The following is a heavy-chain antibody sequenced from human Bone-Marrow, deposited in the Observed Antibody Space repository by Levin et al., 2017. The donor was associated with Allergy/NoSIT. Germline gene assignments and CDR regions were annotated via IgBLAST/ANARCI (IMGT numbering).Heavy chain of an antibody. V-gene: IGHV1-69-2*01. CDR1: GYTFTDYY. J-gene: IGHJ3*02. Sequence: ASVKVSCKISGYTFTDYYMHWVQRAPGRGLQWMGLVDPEDGETIYADHFRGRLTITADTSTDTAYMELTSLRSEDTAVYFCASGDYLAVAGTDGFDIWGQGTMVTVSS. CDR3: ASGDYLAVAGTDGFDI. D-gene: IGHD6-19*01. CDR2: VDPEDGET.